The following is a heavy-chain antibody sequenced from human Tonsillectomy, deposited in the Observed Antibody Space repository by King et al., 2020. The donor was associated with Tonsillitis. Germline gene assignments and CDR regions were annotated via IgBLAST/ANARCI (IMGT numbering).Heavy chain of an antibody. CDR2: IHYSGST. Sequence: VQLQESGPGLVKPSETLSLTCTVSGGSISSYYWSWIRQPPGKELEWIGYIHYSGSTNYNPSLKSRVTISIDTSKNQFSLKLSSVTAADTAVYYCARVRFGYSSDVWGKGTTVTVSS. V-gene: IGHV4-59*01. CDR3: ARVRFGYSSDV. CDR1: GGSISSYY. D-gene: IGHD2-15*01. J-gene: IGHJ6*04.